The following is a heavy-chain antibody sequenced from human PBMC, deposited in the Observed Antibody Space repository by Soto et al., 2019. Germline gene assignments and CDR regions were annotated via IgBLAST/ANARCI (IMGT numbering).Heavy chain of an antibody. V-gene: IGHV3-23*01. CDR3: AKETAGIGIPLFDH. J-gene: IGHJ4*02. D-gene: IGHD6-13*01. CDR2: VSDDGGA. CDR1: GFPLTTYA. Sequence: GGSLRLSCAASGFPLTTYALSWVRQAPGKRLEWVSPVSDDGGAHYASSVMGRFIVSRDLSKSTVYLEINGLTAEDTALYYCAKETAGIGIPLFDHWGQGIMVTVSS.